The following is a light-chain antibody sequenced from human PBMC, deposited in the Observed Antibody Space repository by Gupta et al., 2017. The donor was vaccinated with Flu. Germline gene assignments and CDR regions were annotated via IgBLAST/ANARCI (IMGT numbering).Light chain of an antibody. V-gene: IGLV1-51*01. CDR1: ASNIGINY. Sequence: QSVLTQPPSVSAAPGQKVTFSCPGSASNIGINYVSWYQHLPGTAPKLLIYDNDKRPSGISDRFSGSKSGTSATLGITGLQTGDEADYYCGTWDNSLSAVVFGGGTKLAVL. CDR3: GTWDNSLSAVV. J-gene: IGLJ2*01. CDR2: DND.